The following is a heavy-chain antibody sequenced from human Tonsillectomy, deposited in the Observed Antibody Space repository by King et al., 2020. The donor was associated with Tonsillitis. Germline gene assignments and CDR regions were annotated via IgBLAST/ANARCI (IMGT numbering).Heavy chain of an antibody. CDR1: GFTVSSNY. CDR2: IYSGGST. Sequence: VQLVESGGGLVQPGGSLRLSCAGSGFTVSSNYMSWVRQAPGKGLEWVSVIYSGGSTYYADSVKGRFTISRDNSKNTLYLQMNSLRGEDTAVYYCARALDTDRRAFDIWGQGTMVTVSS. V-gene: IGHV3-66*01. J-gene: IGHJ3*02. D-gene: IGHD5-18*01. CDR3: ARALDTDRRAFDI.